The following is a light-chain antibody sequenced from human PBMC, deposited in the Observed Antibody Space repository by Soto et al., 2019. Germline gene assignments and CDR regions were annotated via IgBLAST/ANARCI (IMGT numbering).Light chain of an antibody. CDR1: QGINNY. CDR2: TAS. J-gene: IGKJ5*01. V-gene: IGKV1-9*01. Sequence: DIQLTQSPSFLSASVGDRVTITCRASQGINNYLAWYQQKPGKAPNLLIHTASTLQSGVPARVSGSGSGTEFTLTISSLQPEDIATYYCQHRHSYPITFGQGTRLEMK. CDR3: QHRHSYPIT.